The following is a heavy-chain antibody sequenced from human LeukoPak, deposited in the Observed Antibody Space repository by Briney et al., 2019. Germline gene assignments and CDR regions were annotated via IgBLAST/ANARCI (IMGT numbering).Heavy chain of an antibody. CDR3: ARSRITMVRGVRGKNYGMDV. D-gene: IGHD3-10*01. CDR1: GGSISSYY. Sequence: SETLSLTCTVSGGSISSYYWSWIRQPAGKGLEWIGRIYTSGSTNYNPSLKSRVTMSVDTSKNQFSLKLSSVTAADTAVYYCARSRITMVRGVRGKNYGMDVWGQGTTVTVSS. J-gene: IGHJ6*02. CDR2: IYTSGST. V-gene: IGHV4-4*07.